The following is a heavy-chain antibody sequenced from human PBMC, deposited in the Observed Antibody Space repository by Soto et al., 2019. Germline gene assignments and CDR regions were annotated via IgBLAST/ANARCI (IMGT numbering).Heavy chain of an antibody. CDR3: ASHYCSGGDCYGRYYYYGMDV. V-gene: IGHV4-39*01. J-gene: IGHJ6*02. CDR2: IYYSGST. Sequence: SETLSLTCTVSGGSISSSSYYWGWIRQPPGKGLEWIGSIYYSGSTYYNPSLKSRVTISVDMSKNQFSLKLSSVTAADTAVYYCASHYCSGGDCYGRYYYYGMDVWGQGTTVS. CDR1: GGSISSSSYY. D-gene: IGHD2-21*02.